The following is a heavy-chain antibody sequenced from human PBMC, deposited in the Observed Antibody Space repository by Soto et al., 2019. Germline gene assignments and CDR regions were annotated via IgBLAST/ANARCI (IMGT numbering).Heavy chain of an antibody. D-gene: IGHD6-13*01. V-gene: IGHV3-23*01. CDR1: GFTFSSYA. CDR3: AKDPGTYSSSWYVY. Sequence: PGGSLRLSCAASGFTFSSYAMSWVRQAPGKGLEWVSAISGSGGSTYYADSVKGRFTISRDNSKNTLYLQMNSLRAEDTAVYYYAKDPGTYSSSWYVYWGQGTLVTVSS. CDR2: ISGSGGST. J-gene: IGHJ4*02.